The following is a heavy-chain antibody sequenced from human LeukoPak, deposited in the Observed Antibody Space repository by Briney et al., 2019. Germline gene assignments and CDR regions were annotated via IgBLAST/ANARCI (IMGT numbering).Heavy chain of an antibody. J-gene: IGHJ4*02. CDR2: ISAYNGNT. V-gene: IGHV1-18*01. Sequence: GASVKVSCKASGYTFTSYGISWVRQAAGQGLEWMGWISAYNGNTNYAQKLQGRVTMTTDTSTSTAYMELRSLRSDDTAVYHCARVSSSWYYFDYWGQGTLVTVS. CDR1: GYTFTSYG. D-gene: IGHD6-13*01. CDR3: ARVSSSWYYFDY.